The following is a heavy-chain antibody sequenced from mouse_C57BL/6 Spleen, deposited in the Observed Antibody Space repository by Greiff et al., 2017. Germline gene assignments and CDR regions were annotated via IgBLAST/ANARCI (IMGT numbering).Heavy chain of an antibody. V-gene: IGHV1-64*01. CDR3: VPKDYDTWFSY. CDR1: GYTFTSYW. CDR2: IHPNSGST. Sequence: QVQLQQPGAELVKPGASVKLSCKASGYTFTSYWMHWVKQRPGQGLEWIGMIHPNSGSTNYNEKFKSKATLTVDKSSSTAYMQLSSLTSEDSAVYYCVPKDYDTWFSYWGQGTLVTVSA. D-gene: IGHD2-4*01. J-gene: IGHJ3*01.